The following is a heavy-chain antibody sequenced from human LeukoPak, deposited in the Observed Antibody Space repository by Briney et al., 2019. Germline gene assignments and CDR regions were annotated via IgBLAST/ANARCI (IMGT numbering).Heavy chain of an antibody. J-gene: IGHJ4*02. CDR1: GYTFTSYA. Sequence: ASVKVSCKASGYTFTSYAMHWVRQAPGQRLEWMGRISAYNGNTNYAQKLQGRVTMTTDTSTSTAYMELRSLRSDDTAVYYCARVGLLRVGDYWGQGTLVTVSS. D-gene: IGHD5/OR15-5a*01. CDR3: ARVGLLRVGDY. CDR2: ISAYNGNT. V-gene: IGHV1-18*01.